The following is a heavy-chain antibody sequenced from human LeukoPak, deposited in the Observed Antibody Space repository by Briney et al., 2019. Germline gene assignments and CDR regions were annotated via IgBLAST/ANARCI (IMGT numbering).Heavy chain of an antibody. CDR3: ARAGTTAYGMDV. J-gene: IGHJ6*02. CDR2: ISSSSGTI. Sequence: GGSLRLSCAASGFSFSSYSMNWVRQGPGKGLEWVSYISSSSGTIYYADSVKGRFTISRDNAKNSLYLQMNSLRAEDTAVYYCARAGTTAYGMDVWGQGTTVTVSS. CDR1: GFSFSSYS. D-gene: IGHD1-7*01. V-gene: IGHV3-48*01.